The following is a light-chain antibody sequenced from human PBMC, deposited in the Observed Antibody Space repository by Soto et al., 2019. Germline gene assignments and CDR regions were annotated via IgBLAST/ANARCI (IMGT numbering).Light chain of an antibody. V-gene: IGKV3-20*01. CDR1: QSVSIN. J-gene: IGKJ1*01. Sequence: EIVMTQSPGTVSVSPGERATLSCRASQSVSINLAWYQQKPGQAPRLLIYDASTRATGLPDRFSGSGSGTDFTLTISRLEPEDFAVYYCQQYVSSPPSITFGQGTKVDIK. CDR3: QQYVSSPPSIT. CDR2: DAS.